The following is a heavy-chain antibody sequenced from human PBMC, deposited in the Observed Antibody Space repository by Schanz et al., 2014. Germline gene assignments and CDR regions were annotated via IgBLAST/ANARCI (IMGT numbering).Heavy chain of an antibody. CDR3: ARDRLECGAECYSVEVFEI. CDR1: GDTFRSYT. D-gene: IGHD2-21*01. Sequence: QVQLVQSGAEVKKPGSSVKVSCKASGDTFRSYTINWVRHAPGQGLEWMGRIIPITGITNYAQKFQGRVTITADKSTFTAYMDVSSLRSEDTAVYYCARDRLECGAECYSVEVFEIWGQGTLVIVSS. CDR2: IIPITGIT. V-gene: IGHV1-69*08. J-gene: IGHJ4*02.